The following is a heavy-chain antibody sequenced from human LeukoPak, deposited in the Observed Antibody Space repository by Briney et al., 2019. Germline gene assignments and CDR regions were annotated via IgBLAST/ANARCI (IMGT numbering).Heavy chain of an antibody. CDR2: INHSGST. J-gene: IGHJ4*02. V-gene: IGHV4-34*01. Sequence: SETLSLTCAVYGGSFSGYYWSWIRQPPGKGLERIGEINHSGSTNYNPSLKSRVTISVDTSKNQFSLKLSSVTAADTAVYYCARSRYYYDSSGYSKSFDYWGQGTLVTVSS. CDR1: GGSFSGYY. CDR3: ARSRYYYDSSGYSKSFDY. D-gene: IGHD3-22*01.